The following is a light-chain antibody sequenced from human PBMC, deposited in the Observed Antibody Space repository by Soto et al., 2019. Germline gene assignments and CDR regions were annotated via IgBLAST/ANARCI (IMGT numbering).Light chain of an antibody. CDR1: QSVSSSY. J-gene: IGKJ1*01. CDR3: HQYGSSPRT. CDR2: GAS. Sequence: EIVLTQSPGTLSLSPGERDTLSCRASQSVSSSYLAWYQQKPGQAPRLLLYGASSRATGIRDRFSGSGSGTDFTLTISRLEPEEFAVYYCHQYGSSPRTFGQGTKVEIK. V-gene: IGKV3-20*01.